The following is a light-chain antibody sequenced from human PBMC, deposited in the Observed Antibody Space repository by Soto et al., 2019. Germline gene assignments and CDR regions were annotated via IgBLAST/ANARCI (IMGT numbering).Light chain of an antibody. Sequence: DIQMTQSPSTLSASVGDRVTITCRASQSISSWLAWYQQKPGKAPKLLIYKASSLESGVPSRLSGSGSGTEFTLTISSLQPDDFATYYCRQYNSYSRTFGQGTKVDIK. CDR1: QSISSW. CDR2: KAS. J-gene: IGKJ1*01. V-gene: IGKV1-5*03. CDR3: RQYNSYSRT.